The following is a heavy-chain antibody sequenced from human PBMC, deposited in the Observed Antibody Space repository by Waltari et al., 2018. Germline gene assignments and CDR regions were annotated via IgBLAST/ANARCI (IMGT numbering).Heavy chain of an antibody. D-gene: IGHD2-2*01. CDR3: ARLGGDRFGSLRHCGPASCTTWIDP. CDR1: GGSISGFY. CDR2: IFYTGTT. Sequence: VLLEESGPGLVKPSETLSLTCTVSGGSISGFYWTWSRQPPGQGLESIGYIFYTGTTNYNPPLKSRVIISVDTSRNQFSLKMRSLTAADTAVYYCARLGGDRFGSLRHCGPASCTTWIDPWGRGTLVTVSS. V-gene: IGHV4-59*01. J-gene: IGHJ5*02.